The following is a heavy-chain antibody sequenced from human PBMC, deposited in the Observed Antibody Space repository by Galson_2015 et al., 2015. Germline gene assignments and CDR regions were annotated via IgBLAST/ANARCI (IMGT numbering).Heavy chain of an antibody. CDR1: EFTFSNYA. D-gene: IGHD6-19*01. Sequence: SLRLSCAAPEFTFSNYAMSWVRQAPGKGLEWVSGISGSGGSKYYADSVKGRFTISRDNSKNTLFLQMNSLRAEDTAIYYCAKERVAKDSGWSREPFDYWGQGTLVTVSS. CDR2: ISGSGGSK. CDR3: AKERVAKDSGWSREPFDY. J-gene: IGHJ4*02. V-gene: IGHV3-23*01.